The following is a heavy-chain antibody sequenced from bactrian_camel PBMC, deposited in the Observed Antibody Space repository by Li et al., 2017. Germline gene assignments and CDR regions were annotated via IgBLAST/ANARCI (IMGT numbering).Heavy chain of an antibody. CDR1: GYTYSSYC. J-gene: IGHJ4*01. V-gene: IGHV3S53*01. Sequence: HVQLVESGGGSVQAGGSPRLSCAASGYTYSSYCMAWFRQAPGKKREGVAAIDSDGSTSYAYSVKGRFTISQDYAKNAVYLQMNSLEAKDTAMYYCAADVFPYGALWSSQYDYDYWGQGTQVTVS. CDR3: AADVFPYGALWSSQYDYDY. CDR2: IDSDGST. D-gene: IGHD6*01.